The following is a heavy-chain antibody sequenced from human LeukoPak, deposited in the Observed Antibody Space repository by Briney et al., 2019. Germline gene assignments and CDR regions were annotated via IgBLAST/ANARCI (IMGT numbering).Heavy chain of an antibody. V-gene: IGHV4-39*07. J-gene: IGHJ4*02. D-gene: IGHD6-19*01. CDR3: ARGTAVAGTVFDY. CDR2: IYYSGST. Sequence: PSETLSLTCTVSGGSISSSSYYWGWIRQPPGKGLEWIGSIYYSGSTYYNPSLKSRVTISVDTSKNQFSLKLSSVTAADTAVYYCARGTAVAGTVFDYWGQGTLVTVSS. CDR1: GGSISSSSYY.